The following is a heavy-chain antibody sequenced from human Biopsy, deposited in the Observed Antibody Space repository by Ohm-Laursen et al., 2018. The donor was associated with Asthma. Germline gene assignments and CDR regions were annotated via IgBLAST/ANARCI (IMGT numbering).Heavy chain of an antibody. J-gene: IGHJ3*02. CDR3: VRDGTDDAFDI. Sequence: SLRLSCAASGFSFSNFVIHWVRQAPGKGLEWVGAISKDASTQDYADSVKGRFTMARDNSKNTLDLQMNSLREEDTAVYYCVRDGTDDAFDIWGQGTVVSVSS. D-gene: IGHD1-1*01. CDR2: ISKDASTQ. CDR1: GFSFSNFV. V-gene: IGHV3-30*03.